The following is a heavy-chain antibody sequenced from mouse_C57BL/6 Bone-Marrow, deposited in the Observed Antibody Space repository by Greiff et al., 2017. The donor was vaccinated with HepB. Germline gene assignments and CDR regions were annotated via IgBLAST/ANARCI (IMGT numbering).Heavy chain of an antibody. CDR3: ASNWSWYFDV. CDR2: IWSGGST. V-gene: IGHV2-2*01. Sequence: QVQLKQSGPGLVQPSQSLSITCTVSGFSLTSYGVHWVRQSPGKGLEWLGVIWSGGSTDYNAAFISRLSISKDNSKSQVFFKMNSLQADDTAIYYCASNWSWYFDVWGTGTTVTVSS. J-gene: IGHJ1*03. CDR1: GFSLTSYG.